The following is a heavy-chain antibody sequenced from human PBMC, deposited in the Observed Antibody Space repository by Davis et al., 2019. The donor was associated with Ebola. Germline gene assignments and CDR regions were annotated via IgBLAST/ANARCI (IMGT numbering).Heavy chain of an antibody. CDR2: IIPIFGTA. D-gene: IGHD6-19*01. V-gene: IGHV1-2*04. CDR3: ARGIDSSGWTH. Sequence: ASVKVSCKASGYTFTSYYMHWVRQAPGQGLEWMGGIIPIFGTANYAQKFQGWVTMTRDTSISTAYMELSRLRSDDTAVYYCARGIDSSGWTHWGQGTLVTVSS. CDR1: GYTFTSYY. J-gene: IGHJ4*02.